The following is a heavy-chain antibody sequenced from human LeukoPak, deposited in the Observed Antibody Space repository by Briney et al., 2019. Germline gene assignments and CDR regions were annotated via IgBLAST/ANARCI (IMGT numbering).Heavy chain of an antibody. CDR3: ARADGGGNYDSSGYFDY. Sequence: ASVKVSCKASGYTFTSYYMHWVRQAPGQGLEWMGIINPSGGSTSYAQKFQGRVTMTRDMSTSTVYMELSSLRSEDTAVYYCARADGGGNYDSSGYFDYWGQGTLVTVSS. CDR1: GYTFTSYY. V-gene: IGHV1-46*01. D-gene: IGHD3-22*01. CDR2: INPSGGST. J-gene: IGHJ4*02.